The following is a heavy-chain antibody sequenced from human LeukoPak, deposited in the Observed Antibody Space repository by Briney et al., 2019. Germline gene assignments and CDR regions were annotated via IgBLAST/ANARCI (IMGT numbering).Heavy chain of an antibody. Sequence: PGVSLRLSCAASGFVFSSYAMNWVRQAPGKGLEWVSYISSSGRTIHYADSVKGRFTISRDNAENSLFLQMNSLRDGDTAVYYCARDDYGDGYDYWDQGTLVTVSS. CDR1: GFVFSSYA. CDR2: ISSSGRTI. CDR3: ARDDYGDGYDY. J-gene: IGHJ4*02. V-gene: IGHV3-48*02. D-gene: IGHD4-17*01.